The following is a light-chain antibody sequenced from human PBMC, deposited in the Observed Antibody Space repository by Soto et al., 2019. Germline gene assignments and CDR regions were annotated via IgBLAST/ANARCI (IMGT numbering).Light chain of an antibody. J-gene: IGKJ1*01. CDR3: HQYATSPRT. Sequence: ENVLTQSPGTLSLSPGERATLSCRASQSVGNNFLAWYQHKPGQAPRLLIYGASSRATGIPDRFSGSGSGTDFTLTISRLEPEDFAVYYCHQYATSPRTFGQGTKVDIK. V-gene: IGKV3-20*01. CDR1: QSVGNNF. CDR2: GAS.